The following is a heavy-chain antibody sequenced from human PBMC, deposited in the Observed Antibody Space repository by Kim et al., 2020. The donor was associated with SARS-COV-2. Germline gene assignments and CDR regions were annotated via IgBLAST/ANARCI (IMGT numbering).Heavy chain of an antibody. CDR2: IRWGGNSSAT. CDR3: ARAPTYTDIYWDAFDL. J-gene: IGHJ3*01. CDR1: GVTFSGST. V-gene: IGHV3-73*01. Sequence: GGSLRLSCAASGVTFSGSTMHWVRQASGKGLEWVGRIRWGGNSSATEYGASVKCRFTITRDDSKNTAEMQMNSLKTEDTANYYCARAPTYTDIYWDAFDLLGQGTLGTVSS. D-gene: IGHD2-8*02.